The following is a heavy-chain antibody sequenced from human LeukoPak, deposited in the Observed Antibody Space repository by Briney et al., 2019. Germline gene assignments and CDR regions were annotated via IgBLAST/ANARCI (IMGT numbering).Heavy chain of an antibody. V-gene: IGHV1-46*01. Sequence: ASVKVSCKASGYTSTSYYMHWVRQAPGQGLEWMGIINPSGGSTSYAQKFQGRVTMTRDMSTSTVYMELSRLRSDDTAVYYCARDTPRPVPRGFEYWGQGTLVTVSS. CDR3: ARDTPRPVPRGFEY. J-gene: IGHJ4*02. CDR2: INPSGGST. CDR1: GYTSTSYY.